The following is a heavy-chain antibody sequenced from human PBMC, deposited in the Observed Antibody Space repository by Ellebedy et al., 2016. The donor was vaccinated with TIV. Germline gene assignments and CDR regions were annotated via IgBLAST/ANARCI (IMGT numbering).Heavy chain of an antibody. J-gene: IGHJ3*02. CDR2: AYYRSKWLN. Sequence: MPSETLSLTCAISGDSVSDSSTTWNWIRQSPSRGLEWLGRAYYRSKWLNDYAVSVKGRISINPDTSKNQFSLQLNAVTPEDTAVYYCKSERSSTYPDAFDIWGQGTMVTVSS. D-gene: IGHD2/OR15-2a*01. V-gene: IGHV6-1*01. CDR1: GDSVSDSSTT. CDR3: KSERSSTYPDAFDI.